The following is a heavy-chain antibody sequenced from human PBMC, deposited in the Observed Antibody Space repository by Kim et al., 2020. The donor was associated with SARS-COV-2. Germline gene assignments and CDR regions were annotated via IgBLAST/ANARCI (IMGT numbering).Heavy chain of an antibody. J-gene: IGHJ4*02. D-gene: IGHD4-4*01. CDR3: ARGLLYSFDF. V-gene: IGHV3-48*01. CDR1: GFTFRSWS. Sequence: GGSLRLSCAAYGFTFRSWSMNWVRQAPGKGLEWISYIRSGGGAIFYADSGRGRFVISRDDDKDSLYLQMNSLRAEDTALYYCARGLLYSFDFWGQGILVTVSS. CDR2: IRSGGGAI.